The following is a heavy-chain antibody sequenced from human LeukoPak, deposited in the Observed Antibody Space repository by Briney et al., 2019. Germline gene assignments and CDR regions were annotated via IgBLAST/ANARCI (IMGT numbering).Heavy chain of an antibody. Sequence: GGSLRLSCSASGFIFSTYTMYWVRQAPGRGLEFVSVINGDGRTTYYADSVKGRFTISRDNSKNTLDLLMNSLRTEDTAVYYCARVGLSRAFDIWGQGTMVTVSS. CDR3: ARVGLSRAFDI. CDR1: GFIFSTYT. V-gene: IGHV3-64*04. J-gene: IGHJ3*02. CDR2: INGDGRTT. D-gene: IGHD3-16*02.